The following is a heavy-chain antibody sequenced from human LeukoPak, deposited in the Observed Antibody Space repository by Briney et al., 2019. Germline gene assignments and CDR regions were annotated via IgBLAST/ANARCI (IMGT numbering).Heavy chain of an antibody. J-gene: IGHJ4*02. CDR3: VQTYCSTTRCSPGFDY. V-gene: IGHV3-23*01. D-gene: IGHD2-2*01. CDR2: ISGSGDST. CDR1: GFTFKISA. Sequence: GGSLRLSCVASGFTFKISAMAWFRQAPGKGLEWVSIISGSGDSTDYSNSVKGHFTISRDNFKNTVFLQMDSLRVEDSAVYFCVQTYCSTTRCSPGFDYWGQGTLVTVSP.